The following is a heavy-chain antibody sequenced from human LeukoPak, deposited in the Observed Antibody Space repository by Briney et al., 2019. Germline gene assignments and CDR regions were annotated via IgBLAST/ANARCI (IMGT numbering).Heavy chain of an antibody. CDR2: IYHSGST. D-gene: IGHD2-15*01. V-gene: IGHV4-30-2*01. CDR1: GGSISSGGYS. J-gene: IGHJ5*02. CDR3: ARDASYCSGGSCFNWFDP. Sequence: SGTLSLTCAVSGGSISSGGYSWSWIRQPPGKGLEWIGYIYHSGSTYYNPSLKSRVTISVDRSKNQFSLKLSSVTAADTAVYYCARDASYCSGGSCFNWFDPWGQGTLVTVSS.